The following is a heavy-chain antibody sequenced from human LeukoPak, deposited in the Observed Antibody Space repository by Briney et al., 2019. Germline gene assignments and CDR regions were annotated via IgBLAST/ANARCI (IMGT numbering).Heavy chain of an antibody. CDR3: ARLPGVGFLEWLLDY. D-gene: IGHD3-3*01. V-gene: IGHV5-51*01. J-gene: IGHJ4*02. CDR2: IYPRDSNT. Sequence: GESLKISCQSSGYKFTNYWIDWVRQMPGKGLEWMGIIYPRDSNTKYSPSFQGQVIISADTSISTAYLQWSSLKASDTAIYYCARLPGVGFLEWLLDYWGQGTLVTVS. CDR1: GYKFTNYW.